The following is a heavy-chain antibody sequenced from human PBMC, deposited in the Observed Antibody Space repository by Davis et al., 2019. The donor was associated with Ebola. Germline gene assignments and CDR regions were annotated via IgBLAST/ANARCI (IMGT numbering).Heavy chain of an antibody. CDR3: ARDSPRFLEWRHYYYGMDV. J-gene: IGHJ6*02. D-gene: IGHD3-3*01. CDR1: GFTFSSYE. V-gene: IGHV3-66*02. Sequence: GESLKISCAASGFTFSSYEMNWVRQAPGKGLEWVSVIYSGGSTYYADSVKGRFTISRDNSKNTLYLQMNSLRAEDTAVYYCARDSPRFLEWRHYYYGMDVWGQGTTVTVSS. CDR2: IYSGGST.